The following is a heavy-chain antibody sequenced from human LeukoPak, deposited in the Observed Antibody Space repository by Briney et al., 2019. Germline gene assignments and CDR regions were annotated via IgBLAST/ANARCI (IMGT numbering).Heavy chain of an antibody. CDR2: ISGTGSST. V-gene: IGHV3-23*01. D-gene: IGHD6-19*01. CDR1: GFTFNTYA. J-gene: IGHJ4*02. Sequence: PGGSLRLSCAASGFTFNTYAMSWVRQAPGKGLEWVSGISGTGSSTAYADSVKGRFDTSRDNSKNTVYLQMNSLRADDTAVYYCAKDRRVAVAGIGAYFDYWGQGSLVTVSS. CDR3: AKDRRVAVAGIGAYFDY.